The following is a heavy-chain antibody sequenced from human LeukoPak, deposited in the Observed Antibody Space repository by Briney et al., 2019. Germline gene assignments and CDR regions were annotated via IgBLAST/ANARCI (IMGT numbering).Heavy chain of an antibody. V-gene: IGHV4-61*02. D-gene: IGHD6-6*01. CDR3: ARYSSSDYYYYYMDV. J-gene: IGHJ6*03. CDR2: IYTSGST. Sequence: PSETLSLTCTVSGGSISSGSYYWSWIRQPAGKGLEWIGRIYTSGSTNYNPSLKSRVTISVDTSKNQFSLKLSSVTAADTAVYYCARYSSSDYYYYYMDVWGKGTTVTVSS. CDR1: GGSISSGSYY.